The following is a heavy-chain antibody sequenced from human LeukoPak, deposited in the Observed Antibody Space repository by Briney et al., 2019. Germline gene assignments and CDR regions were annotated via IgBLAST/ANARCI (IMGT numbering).Heavy chain of an antibody. Sequence: GASVKVSCKASGGTFSSYAISWVRQAPGQGLEWMGGIIPIFGTANYAQKFQGRVTITTDESTSTAYMELSSLRSEDTAVYYCAYCGGHCYSDAFDTWGQGTMVTVSS. CDR3: AYCGGHCYSDAFDT. J-gene: IGHJ3*02. V-gene: IGHV1-69*05. D-gene: IGHD2-21*02. CDR1: GGTFSSYA. CDR2: IIPIFGTA.